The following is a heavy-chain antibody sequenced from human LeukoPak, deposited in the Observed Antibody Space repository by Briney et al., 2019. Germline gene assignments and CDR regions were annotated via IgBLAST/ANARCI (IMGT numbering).Heavy chain of an antibody. CDR2: ISYDGSNK. CDR1: GFIFSSYA. CDR3: ARGYRRDGYNPPFDY. V-gene: IGHV3-30*04. J-gene: IGHJ4*02. Sequence: GGSLRLSCAASGFIFSSYAMHWVRQAPGKGLEWVAVISYDGSNKYYADSVKGRFTNSRDNSKNTLYLQMNSLRAEDTAVYYCARGYRRDGYNPPFDYWGQGTLVTVSS. D-gene: IGHD5-24*01.